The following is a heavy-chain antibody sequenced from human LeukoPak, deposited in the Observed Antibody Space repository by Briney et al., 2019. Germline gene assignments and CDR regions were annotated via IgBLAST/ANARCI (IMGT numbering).Heavy chain of an antibody. J-gene: IGHJ4*02. Sequence: GGSLRLSCAASGFTFSSYGMHWVRQASGKGLEWVAVISYDGSNKYYADSVKGRFTISRDNSKNTLYLQMNSLRAEDTAVYYCAKGASGFVHFDYWGQGTLVTVSS. CDR3: AKGASGFVHFDY. D-gene: IGHD3-10*01. CDR2: ISYDGSNK. V-gene: IGHV3-30*18. CDR1: GFTFSSYG.